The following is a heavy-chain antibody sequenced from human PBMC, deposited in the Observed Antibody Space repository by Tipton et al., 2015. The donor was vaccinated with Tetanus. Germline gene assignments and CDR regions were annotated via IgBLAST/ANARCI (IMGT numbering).Heavy chain of an antibody. CDR1: GGSIRGGTFY. V-gene: IGHV4-39*01. CDR2: IYESGGT. D-gene: IGHD3-3*01. J-gene: IGHJ4*02. Sequence: LRLSCTVSGGSIRGGTFYWGWIRQPPGKGLEWIGSIYESGGTYYIPSLKSRVTISVDTSKNQFSLNLNSMAAADTGVYYCARHQSGYFTPFDYWGQANLVTVSS. CDR3: ARHQSGYFTPFDY.